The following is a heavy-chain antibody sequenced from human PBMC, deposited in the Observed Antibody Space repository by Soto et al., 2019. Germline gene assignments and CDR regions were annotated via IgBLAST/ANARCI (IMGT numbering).Heavy chain of an antibody. CDR1: GGSFSGYY. D-gene: IGHD3-16*02. CDR2: INHSGST. J-gene: IGHJ4*02. V-gene: IGHV4-34*01. Sequence: QVQLQQWGAGLLKPSETLSLTCAVYGGSFSGYYWSWIRQPPGKGLEWIGEINHSGSTNYNPSRKSRVAMSVDTAKNHFALKLSSVAAADTAVYYCARTSGQYDYVWGSYRYTTPFDYWGQGALVTVSS. CDR3: ARTSGQYDYVWGSYRYTTPFDY.